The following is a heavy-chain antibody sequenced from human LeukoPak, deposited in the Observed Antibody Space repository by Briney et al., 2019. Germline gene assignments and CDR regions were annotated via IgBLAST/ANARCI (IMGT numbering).Heavy chain of an antibody. D-gene: IGHD1-14*01. CDR2: IVVGSGNT. Sequence: GASVKASCKASGLTFTSSAMQWVRQARGQRLEWIGWIVVGSGNTNYAQKFQERVTITRDMSTSTAYMELSSLRSEDTAVYYCAAGINLFDYWGQGTLVTVSS. CDR1: GLTFTSSA. V-gene: IGHV1-58*02. J-gene: IGHJ4*02. CDR3: AAGINLFDY.